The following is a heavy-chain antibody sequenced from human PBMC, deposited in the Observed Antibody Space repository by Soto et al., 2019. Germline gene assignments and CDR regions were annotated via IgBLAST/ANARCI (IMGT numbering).Heavy chain of an antibody. V-gene: IGHV3-7*01. CDR2: INKDGAAD. CDR1: GFTFSDYW. Sequence: EVRLVESGGGLVHPGGSLRLSCVASGFTFSDYWMTWVRQAPGKGLEWLANINKDGAADYYVDSVKGRFTISRDNSKNSLYLQMNSLRAEDTDVYYCVRDLDYGDYWGQGTLVTVSS. J-gene: IGHJ4*02. CDR3: VRDLDYGDY.